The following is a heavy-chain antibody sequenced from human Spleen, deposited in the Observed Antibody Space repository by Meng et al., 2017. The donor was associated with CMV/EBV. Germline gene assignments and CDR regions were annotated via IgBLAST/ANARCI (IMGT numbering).Heavy chain of an antibody. CDR1: GYTFTGHY. V-gene: IGHV1-2*02. Sequence: ASVKVSCKASGYTFTGHYIHWVRQAPGHGPEWMGWINPNSGDTNYAQKFEGRVTITRDTSVTTAYMELTRLTSDDTALYYCAKESGLNVLDPSAFDMWGQGTRVTVSS. D-gene: IGHD2-8*01. CDR3: AKESGLNVLDPSAFDM. J-gene: IGHJ3*02. CDR2: INPNSGDT.